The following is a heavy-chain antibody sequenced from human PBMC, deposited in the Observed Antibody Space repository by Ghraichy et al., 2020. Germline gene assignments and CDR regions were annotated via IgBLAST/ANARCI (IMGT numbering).Heavy chain of an antibody. J-gene: IGHJ4*02. Sequence: ASVKVSCKLSRDTLTELSMHRVRLAPGEGLQWMGGFDLEQAETLYAETFQGRVTMTEDTSTDTAYLDPRSLRSADTAVYYCATGRGIVSADYYFDFWGQGTLVTVSS. V-gene: IGHV1-24*01. D-gene: IGHD1-26*01. CDR1: RDTLTELS. CDR3: ATGRGIVSADYYFDF. CDR2: FDLEQAET.